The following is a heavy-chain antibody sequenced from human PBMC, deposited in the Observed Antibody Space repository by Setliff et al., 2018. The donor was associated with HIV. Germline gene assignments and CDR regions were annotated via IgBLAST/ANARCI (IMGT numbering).Heavy chain of an antibody. CDR3: AREFSERSPNPDHYYYYMDV. CDR2: ISFDGTNK. Sequence: GGSLRLSCAASGFTLSTYAMHWVRQAPGKGLEWVAVISFDGTNKYQADSVRGRFTISRDNSNNTVYLQMSSLRSEDTAVYYCAREFSERSPNPDHYYYYMDVWGKGTTVTVSS. J-gene: IGHJ6*03. CDR1: GFTLSTYA. V-gene: IGHV3-30*04. D-gene: IGHD6-19*01.